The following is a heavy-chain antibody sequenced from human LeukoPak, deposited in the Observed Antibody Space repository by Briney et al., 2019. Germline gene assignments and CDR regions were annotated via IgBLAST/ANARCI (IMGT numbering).Heavy chain of an antibody. V-gene: IGHV4-39*01. Sequence: PSETLSLTCTVSGDSISTSNSYWGWVRQPPGKGLEWIGSIYYSGNTYYNASLKSRVTISVDTSKNQFSLKLRSVTAADTAVYYCARVIAAAGTSSCVDPWGQGTLVTVSS. CDR2: IYYSGNT. CDR3: ARVIAAAGTSSCVDP. D-gene: IGHD6-13*01. CDR1: GDSISTSNSY. J-gene: IGHJ5*02.